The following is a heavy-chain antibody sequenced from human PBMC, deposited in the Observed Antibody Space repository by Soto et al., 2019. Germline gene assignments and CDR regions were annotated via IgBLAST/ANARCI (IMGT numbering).Heavy chain of an antibody. V-gene: IGHV1-69*13. Sequence: GXSVKVSCKASAGTFSSYAISWVRQAPGQGLEWMGGIIPIFGTANYAQKFQGRVTITADESTSTAYMELSSLRSEDTAVYYCARGKSVWSGYYNLGYYYYGMDVWGQGTTITGSS. CDR1: AGTFSSYA. D-gene: IGHD3-3*01. CDR3: ARGKSVWSGYYNLGYYYYGMDV. J-gene: IGHJ6*02. CDR2: IIPIFGTA.